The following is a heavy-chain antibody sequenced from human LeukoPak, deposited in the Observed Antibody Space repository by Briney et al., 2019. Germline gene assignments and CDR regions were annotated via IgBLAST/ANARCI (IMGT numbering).Heavy chain of an antibody. CDR2: ISYDGSNK. Sequence: SGGSLRLSCAASGFTFSSYAMHWVRQAPGKGLEWVAVISYDGSNKYYADSVKGRFTISRDNSKNTLYLQMSSLRAEDTAVYYCAGGFGELFFRAFDIWGQGTMVTVSS. V-gene: IGHV3-30-3*01. J-gene: IGHJ3*02. CDR1: GFTFSSYA. CDR3: AGGFGELFFRAFDI. D-gene: IGHD3-10*01.